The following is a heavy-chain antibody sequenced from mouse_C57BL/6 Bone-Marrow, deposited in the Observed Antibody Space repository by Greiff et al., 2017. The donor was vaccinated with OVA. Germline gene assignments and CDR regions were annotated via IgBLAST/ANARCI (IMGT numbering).Heavy chain of an antibody. CDR3: ALTQYFDV. CDR2: IYPRSGNT. D-gene: IGHD4-1*01. J-gene: IGHJ1*03. CDR1: GYTLTSYG. V-gene: IGHV1-81*01. Sequence: VQLQQFGAELARPGASVKLSCKASGYTLTSYGISWVKQRTGQGLEWIGEIYPRSGNTYYNEKFKGKATLTADKSSSTAYMELRSLTSEDSAVYFCALTQYFDVWGTGTTVTVSS.